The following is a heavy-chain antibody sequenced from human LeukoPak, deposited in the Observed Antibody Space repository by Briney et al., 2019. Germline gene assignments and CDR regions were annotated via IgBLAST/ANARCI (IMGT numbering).Heavy chain of an antibody. V-gene: IGHV1-18*01. CDR2: ISAYNDNT. CDR3: ARDRRMAAMVMWRAFDI. CDR1: GYTFTSYG. Sequence: ASVKVSCKASGYTFTSYGISWVRQAPGQGLEWMGWISAYNDNTNYAQKLQGRVTITRDTSASTAYMELSSLRSEDTAVYYCARDRRMAAMVMWRAFDIWGQGTMVTVSS. J-gene: IGHJ3*02. D-gene: IGHD5-18*01.